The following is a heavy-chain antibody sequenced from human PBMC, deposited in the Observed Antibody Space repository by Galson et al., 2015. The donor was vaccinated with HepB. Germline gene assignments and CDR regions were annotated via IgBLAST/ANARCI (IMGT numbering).Heavy chain of an antibody. CDR1: GGSFSGYY. V-gene: IGHV4-34*01. CDR2: INHSGST. CDR3: ARGLVAYSSSWYGFSYFDY. D-gene: IGHD6-13*01. J-gene: IGHJ4*02. Sequence: SETLSLTCAVYGGSFSGYYWSWIRQPPGKGLEWIGEINHSGSTNYNPSLKSRVTISVDTSKNQFSLKLSSVTAADTAVYYCARGLVAYSSSWYGFSYFDYWGQGTLVTVSS.